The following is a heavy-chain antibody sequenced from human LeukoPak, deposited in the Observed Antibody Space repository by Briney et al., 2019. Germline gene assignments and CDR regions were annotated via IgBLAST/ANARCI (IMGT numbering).Heavy chain of an antibody. D-gene: IGHD1-26*01. CDR2: IYYSGST. CDR3: ARAKVANSGLDY. J-gene: IGHJ4*02. V-gene: IGHV4-30-4*08. CDR1: GGSISSGDFY. Sequence: SETLSLTCTVSGGSISSGDFYWSWIRQPPGKGLEWIGHIYYSGSTYYNPSLKSRVTISLDRSKNQFSLKLTSVTAADTAVYYCARAKVANSGLDYWGQGTLVTVPS.